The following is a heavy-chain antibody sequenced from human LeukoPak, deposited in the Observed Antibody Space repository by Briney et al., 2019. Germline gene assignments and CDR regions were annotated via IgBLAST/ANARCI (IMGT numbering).Heavy chain of an antibody. Sequence: SETLSLTRAVSGGSISSSHWWSWVRQPPGKGLEWIGEIYHSGSTNYNPSLKSRVTISVDKSKNQFSLRLSSVTAADTAVYYCARDGGLGHCSSTSCPGDGMDVWGQGTTVTVSS. CDR1: GGSISSSHW. V-gene: IGHV4-4*02. J-gene: IGHJ6*02. CDR2: IYHSGST. D-gene: IGHD2-2*03. CDR3: ARDGGLGHCSSTSCPGDGMDV.